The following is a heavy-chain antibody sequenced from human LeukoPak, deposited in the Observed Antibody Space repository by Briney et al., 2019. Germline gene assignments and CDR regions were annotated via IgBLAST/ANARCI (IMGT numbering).Heavy chain of an antibody. D-gene: IGHD3-22*01. Sequence: PSETLSLTCAVYGGSFSGYYWSWIRQPPGKGLEWIGEINHSGSTHYNPSLKSRVTISVDTSQNQFSLKLSSVTAADTAVYYCARDYYDSSGYFGDDALDIWGQGTMVTVSS. CDR3: ARDYYDSSGYFGDDALDI. J-gene: IGHJ3*02. V-gene: IGHV4-34*01. CDR2: INHSGST. CDR1: GGSFSGYY.